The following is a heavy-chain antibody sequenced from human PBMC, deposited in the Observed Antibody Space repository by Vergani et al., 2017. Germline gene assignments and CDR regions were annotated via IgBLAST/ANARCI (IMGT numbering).Heavy chain of an antibody. CDR3: ARGRWELLRGGNWFDP. CDR2: INPSGGST. CDR1: GYTFTSYY. D-gene: IGHD1-26*01. J-gene: IGHJ5*02. V-gene: IGHV1-46*01. Sequence: QVQLVQSGAEVKKPGASVKVSCKASGYTFTSYYMHWVRQAPGQGLEWMGIINPSGGSTSYAQKFQGRGTMTRDTSTSTVYMELSSLRSEDTAVYYCARGRWELLRGGNWFDPWGQGTLVTVSS.